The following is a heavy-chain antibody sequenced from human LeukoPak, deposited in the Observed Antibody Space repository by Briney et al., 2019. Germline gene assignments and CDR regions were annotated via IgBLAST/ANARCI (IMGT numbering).Heavy chain of an antibody. CDR3: TTERNWELLRPYGLDI. D-gene: IGHD1-26*01. Sequence: GGSLRLSCAASGFTFSRYAMHWVRQAPGKGLEWVGRIRTKIEGETRDYPAPVKGRFIISRDDSKTTLYLQMNGLKTEDSAVYYCTTERNWELLRPYGLDIWGQGTTVIVSS. CDR1: GFTFSRYA. J-gene: IGHJ6*02. V-gene: IGHV3-15*01. CDR2: IRTKIEGETR.